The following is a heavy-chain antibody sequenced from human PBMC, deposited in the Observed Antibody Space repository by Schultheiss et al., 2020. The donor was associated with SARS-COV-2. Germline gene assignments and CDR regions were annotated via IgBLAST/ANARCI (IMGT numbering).Heavy chain of an antibody. CDR2: IYYSGST. Sequence: SETLSLTCAVYGGSFSSYYWSWIRQPPGKGLEWIGYIYYSGSTNYNPSLKSRVTISVDTSKNQFSLKLSSVTAADTAVYYCARDRASVGYSSPTPKYGMDVWGQGTTVTVSS. CDR1: GGSFSSYY. V-gene: IGHV4-59*12. CDR3: ARDRASVGYSSPTPKYGMDV. J-gene: IGHJ6*02. D-gene: IGHD6-13*01.